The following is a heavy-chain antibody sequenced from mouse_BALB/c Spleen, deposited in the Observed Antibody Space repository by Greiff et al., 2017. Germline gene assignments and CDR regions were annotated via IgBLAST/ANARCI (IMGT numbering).Heavy chain of an antibody. V-gene: IGHV3-2*02. CDR2: ISYSGST. CDR3: ARNYRYDGRYYYAMDY. J-gene: IGHJ4*01. CDR1: GYSITSDYA. Sequence: DVKLVESGPGLVKPSQSLSLTCTVTGYSITSDYAWNWIRQFPGNKLEWMGYISYSGSTSYNPSLKSRISITRDTSKNQFFLQLNSVTTEDTATYYCARNYRYDGRYYYAMDYWGQGTSVTVSS. D-gene: IGHD2-14*01.